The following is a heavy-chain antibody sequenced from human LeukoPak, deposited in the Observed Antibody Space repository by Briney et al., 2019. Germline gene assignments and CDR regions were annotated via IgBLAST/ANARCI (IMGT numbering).Heavy chain of an antibody. CDR1: GFGFSDYY. D-gene: IGHD1-7*01. J-gene: IGHJ4*02. V-gene: IGHV3-11*04. CDR2: ISSSGDTM. CDR3: ARVMGNYASDY. Sequence: GGSLRLSCAASGFGFSDYYMSWIRQAPGKGLEWVSYISSSGDTMSYADSVKGRFTISRDNAKNSLYLQMSSLRAEDAAIYYCARVMGNYASDYWGQGALVTVSS.